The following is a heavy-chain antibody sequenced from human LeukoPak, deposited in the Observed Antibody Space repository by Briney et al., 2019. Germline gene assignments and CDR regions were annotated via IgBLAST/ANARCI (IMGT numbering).Heavy chain of an antibody. J-gene: IGHJ2*01. Sequence: SETLSLTCTVSGYSISSAYYWGWIRQPPGKGLEWIGRIYHSGSTYYNPSLKSRVTISVDTSKNQFSLKLSSVTAADTAVYYCARQRSQFLLPSADWYFDLWGRGTLVTVSS. D-gene: IGHD5-24*01. CDR2: IYHSGST. CDR3: ARQRSQFLLPSADWYFDL. CDR1: GYSISSAYY. V-gene: IGHV4-38-2*02.